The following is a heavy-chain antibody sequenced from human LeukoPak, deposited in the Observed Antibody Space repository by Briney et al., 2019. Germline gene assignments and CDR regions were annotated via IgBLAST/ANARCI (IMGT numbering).Heavy chain of an antibody. CDR2: INPYSGDT. CDR3: ARVAMSGIGSDDF. CDR1: GSTFTGYY. V-gene: IGHV1-2*02. Sequence: ASVKVSCKASGSTFTGYYVHWVRQAPGQGLEWMGWINPYSGDTNYAQKFQGRVTVARDTSISTAYMELSSLKSDDTAVYYCARVAMSGIGSDDFWGQGTLVTASS. D-gene: IGHD1-26*01. J-gene: IGHJ4*02.